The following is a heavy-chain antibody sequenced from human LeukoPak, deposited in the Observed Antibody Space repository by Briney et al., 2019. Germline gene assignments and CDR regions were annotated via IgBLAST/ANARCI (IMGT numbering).Heavy chain of an antibody. V-gene: IGHV4-39*01. CDR1: GGSVGSSTYY. CDR2: ITYTGSA. Sequence: SETLSLTCTVSGGSVGSSTYYWGWIRQPPGKGLEWIASITYTGSAYNPSLRSRVTISVGTSKNQFSLKLTSVTAADTAVYYCARLGFCTSTSCPWGQGTLVTVPS. D-gene: IGHD2-2*01. CDR3: ARLGFCTSTSCP. J-gene: IGHJ5*02.